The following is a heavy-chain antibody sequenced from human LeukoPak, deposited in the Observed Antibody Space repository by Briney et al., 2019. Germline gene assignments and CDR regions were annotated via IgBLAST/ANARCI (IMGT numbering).Heavy chain of an antibody. CDR2: IYYSGST. J-gene: IGHJ3*02. D-gene: IGHD3-3*01. V-gene: IGHV4-39*01. CDR3: ARGDFDAFDI. Sequence: SETLSLTCTVSGGSISSSSYYWGWIRQPPGKGLEWIGSIYYSGSTYYNPSLKSRVTISVDTSKNQFSLKLSPVTAADTAVYYCARGDFDAFDIWGQGTMVTVSS. CDR1: GGSISSSSYY.